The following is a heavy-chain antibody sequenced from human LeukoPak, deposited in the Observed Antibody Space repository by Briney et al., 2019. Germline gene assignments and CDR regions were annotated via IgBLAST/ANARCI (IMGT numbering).Heavy chain of an antibody. J-gene: IGHJ4*02. CDR2: MKQDGREK. Sequence: GGSLRLSCVASGFIFSNYWMSWVRQVPGKGLEWVANMKQDGREKYLVDSVKGRFTISRDNAKNSLYLQMNSLRAEDTAVYYCARKNGLDYWGQGTLVTVSS. V-gene: IGHV3-7*01. CDR1: GFIFSNYW. CDR3: ARKNGLDY.